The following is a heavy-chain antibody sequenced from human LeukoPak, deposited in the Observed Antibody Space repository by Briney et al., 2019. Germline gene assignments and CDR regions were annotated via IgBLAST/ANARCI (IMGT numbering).Heavy chain of an antibody. CDR1: GSSFTSYW. CDR2: IYPGDSDT. D-gene: IGHD4-17*01. CDR3: ARGDYGDYLFAY. J-gene: IGHJ4*02. Sequence: GGSLKISCKGSGSSFTSYWIGWVRQMPGKGLGWMGIIYPGDSDTRYSPSFQGQVTISTDKSISTPYLQWSSLKASDTAMYYCARGDYGDYLFAYWGQGTLVTVSS. V-gene: IGHV5-51*01.